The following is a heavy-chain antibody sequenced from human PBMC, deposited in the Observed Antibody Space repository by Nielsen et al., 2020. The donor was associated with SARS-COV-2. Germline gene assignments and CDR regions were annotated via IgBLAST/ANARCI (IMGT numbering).Heavy chain of an antibody. CDR3: ARASPRYPMDV. CDR2: ISGSGGST. J-gene: IGHJ6*02. D-gene: IGHD3-9*01. CDR1: GFTFSSYA. Sequence: GESLKISCAASGFTFSSYAMSWVRQAPGKGLEWVSAISGSGGSTYYADSVKGRFTISRDNSKNTLYLQMNSLRAEDTAVYYCARASPRYPMDVWGQGTTVTVSS. V-gene: IGHV3-23*01.